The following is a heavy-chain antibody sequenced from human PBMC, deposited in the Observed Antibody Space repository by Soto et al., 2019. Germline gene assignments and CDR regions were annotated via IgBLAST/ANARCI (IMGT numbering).Heavy chain of an antibody. CDR1: GFTFSDYY. D-gene: IGHD6-13*01. V-gene: IGHV3-11*03. CDR3: VIAAAGTDYYYGMDV. J-gene: IGHJ6*02. CDR2: ISSSSSYT. Sequence: PGGSLRLSCAASGFTFSDYYMSWIRQAPGKGLEWVSYISSSSSYTNYADSVKGRFTISRDNAKNSLYLQMNSLRAEDTAVYYCVIAAAGTDYYYGMDVWGQGTTVTVSS.